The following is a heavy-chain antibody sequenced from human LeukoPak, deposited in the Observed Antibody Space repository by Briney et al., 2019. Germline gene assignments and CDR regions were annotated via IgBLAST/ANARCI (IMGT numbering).Heavy chain of an antibody. D-gene: IGHD5-24*01. J-gene: IGHJ4*02. Sequence: PSETLSLTCTVSGGSISSYYWSWIRQPPGKGLEWIGYIYYSGSTNYNPSLKSRVTISVDTSKNQFSLKLSSVTAADTAVYYCARGQATVEMATTFDYWGQGTLVTVSS. CDR2: IYYSGST. CDR1: GGSISSYY. V-gene: IGHV4-59*01. CDR3: ARGQATVEMATTFDY.